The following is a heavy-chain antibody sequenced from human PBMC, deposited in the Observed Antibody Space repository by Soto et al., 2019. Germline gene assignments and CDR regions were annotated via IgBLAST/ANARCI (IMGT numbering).Heavy chain of an antibody. J-gene: IGHJ4*02. CDR2: VHYSGST. CDR3: ARRDYSTSSLGPFDF. V-gene: IGHV4-59*11. CDR1: GGSISSHY. Sequence: KPSETLSLTCVVSGGSISSHYWSWIRQPPGSGLEWIGFVHYSGSTDYSPSLKGRVTMSVDTSKNQFSLNLTSVTAADTAFYFCARRDYSTSSLGPFDFWGQGILVTVSS. D-gene: IGHD6-6*01.